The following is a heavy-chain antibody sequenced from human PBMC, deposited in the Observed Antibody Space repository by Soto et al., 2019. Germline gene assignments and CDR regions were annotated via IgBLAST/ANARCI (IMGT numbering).Heavy chain of an antibody. Sequence: VQLVESGGGVVQHGRSLRLSCAASGFTFSDYAMHWVRQAPGKGLEWVAVVSHDGRDIHYAFSVKGRFTISRDSSKNTVSLEMPSLRAEDTAVYYCAKGGRQWLVTSDFNYWGQGALVTVSS. J-gene: IGHJ4*02. D-gene: IGHD6-19*01. CDR2: VSHDGRDI. V-gene: IGHV3-30*18. CDR3: AKGGRQWLVTSDFNY. CDR1: GFTFSDYA.